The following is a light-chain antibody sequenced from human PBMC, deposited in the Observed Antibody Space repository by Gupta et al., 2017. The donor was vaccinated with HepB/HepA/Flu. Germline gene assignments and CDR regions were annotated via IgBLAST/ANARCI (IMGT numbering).Light chain of an antibody. Sequence: DIVMTLSPLSLPVTSGAAASVSCRSSQSLMLRNGYNYLDWYLQKPGQAPQVLIYLGSYRASGIPDRLSGSGSGTNFTLTISRVEADDVGVYYCLQTLHMPLTFGGGTKVEIK. CDR1: QSLMLRNGYNY. J-gene: IGKJ4*01. CDR3: LQTLHMPLT. V-gene: IGKV2-28*01. CDR2: LGS.